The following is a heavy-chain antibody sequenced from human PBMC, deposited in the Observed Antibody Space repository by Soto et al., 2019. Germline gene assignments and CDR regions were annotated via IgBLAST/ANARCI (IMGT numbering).Heavy chain of an antibody. J-gene: IGHJ3*02. V-gene: IGHV1-2*04. Sequence: ASVKVSCKASGGTFSSYAISWVRQAPGQGLEWMGWINPNSGGTNYAQKFQGWVTMTRDTSISTAYMELSRLRSDDTAVYYCARSEWLRDAFDIWGQGTMVTVSS. CDR1: GGTFSSYA. D-gene: IGHD5-12*01. CDR2: INPNSGGT. CDR3: ARSEWLRDAFDI.